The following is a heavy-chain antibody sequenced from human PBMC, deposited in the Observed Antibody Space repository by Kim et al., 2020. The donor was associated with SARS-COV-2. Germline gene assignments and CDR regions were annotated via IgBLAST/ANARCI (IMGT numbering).Heavy chain of an antibody. V-gene: IGHV4-39*01. D-gene: IGHD3-22*01. J-gene: IGHJ4*02. Sequence: YSNPSLKSRVTISLDTSKNQFSLELSSVTAADTAVYFCSSDSSGYYYFDYWGQGTLVTVSS. CDR3: SSDSSGYYYFDY.